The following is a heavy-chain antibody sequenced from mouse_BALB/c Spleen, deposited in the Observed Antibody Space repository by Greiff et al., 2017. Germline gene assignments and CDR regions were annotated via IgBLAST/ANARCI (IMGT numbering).Heavy chain of an antibody. Sequence: EVMLVESGGGLVQPGGSLRLSCATSGFTFTDYYMSWVRQPPGKALEWLGFIRNKANGYTTEYSASVKGRFTISRDNSQSILYLQMNTLRAEDSATYYCARGDGYYVWYFDVWGAGTTVTVSS. D-gene: IGHD2-3*01. CDR3: ARGDGYYVWYFDV. V-gene: IGHV7-3*02. CDR1: GFTFTDYY. CDR2: IRNKANGYTT. J-gene: IGHJ1*01.